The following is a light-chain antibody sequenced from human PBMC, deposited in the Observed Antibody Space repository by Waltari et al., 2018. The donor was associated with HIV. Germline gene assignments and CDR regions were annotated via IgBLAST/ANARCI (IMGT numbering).Light chain of an antibody. CDR2: EVT. V-gene: IGLV2-14*01. CDR3: SSYTTTSTVL. Sequence: QSALTQPASVSGSPGQPITISCTGTNRAVGGYNYVSWYQQHPGKAPKLLLFEVTHRPSGISSRFSGSKSGNTATMTISGLQAEDEADYYCSSYTTTSTVLFGGGTKVTVL. CDR1: NRAVGGYNY. J-gene: IGLJ2*01.